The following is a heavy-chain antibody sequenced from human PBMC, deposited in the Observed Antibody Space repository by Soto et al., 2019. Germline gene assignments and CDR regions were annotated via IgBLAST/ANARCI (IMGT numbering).Heavy chain of an antibody. CDR3: ARTHVAGAIPWYYFDF. Sequence: VSGPTLVNPTQTLTLTCTFSGFSLTSSGISVSWIRQSPGRALEWLALIDWSDDKYYNTSLKTRLTISKDTSKNQVVLTMTSMDPVDTATYYCARTHVAGAIPWYYFDFWGQGTLVTVSS. D-gene: IGHD1-26*01. J-gene: IGHJ4*02. CDR1: GFSLTSSGIS. V-gene: IGHV2-70*01. CDR2: IDWSDDK.